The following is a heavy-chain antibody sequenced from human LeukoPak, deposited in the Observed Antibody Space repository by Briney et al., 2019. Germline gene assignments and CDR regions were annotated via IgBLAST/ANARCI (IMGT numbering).Heavy chain of an antibody. CDR2: MNPNSGNT. CDR1: GYTFTSYD. Sequence: ASVKVSCKASGYTFTSYDINWVRQATGQGLEWMGWMNPNSGNTDYAQKFQGRVTMTRNTSISTAHMELSSLRSKDTAVYYCARVDYYGSGSYDAFDIWGQGTMVTVSS. CDR3: ARVDYYGSGSYDAFDI. J-gene: IGHJ3*02. V-gene: IGHV1-8*01. D-gene: IGHD3-10*01.